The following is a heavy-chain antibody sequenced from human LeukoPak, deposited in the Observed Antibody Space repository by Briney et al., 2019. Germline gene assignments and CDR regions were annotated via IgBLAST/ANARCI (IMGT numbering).Heavy chain of an antibody. D-gene: IGHD2-8*01. CDR1: GYAFTSYG. CDR2: ISTYNGNP. Sequence: ASVKVSCKASGYAFTSYGISWVRQAPGQGLEWMGWISTYNGNPNYAQKFQGRVTMTTDTSTSTAYMELRSLRSDDTAVYYCARVMGPPDYWGQGTLVAVSS. J-gene: IGHJ4*02. V-gene: IGHV1-18*01. CDR3: ARVMGPPDY.